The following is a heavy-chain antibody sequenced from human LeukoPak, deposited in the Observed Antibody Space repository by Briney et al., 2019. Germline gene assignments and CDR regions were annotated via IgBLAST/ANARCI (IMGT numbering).Heavy chain of an antibody. D-gene: IGHD5-24*01. V-gene: IGHV3-33*02. CDR2: MWYDGSIK. CDR3: ARGRDGYNYYYYYYMDV. Sequence: PGGSLRLSCAASGFTFSNCGMHWVRQAPGKGLEWLAIMWYDGSIKYYADSAKGRFTISRDNSKNTVFLQMNSLRAEDTAVYYCARGRDGYNYYYYYYMDVWGKGTTVTVSS. CDR1: GFTFSNCG. J-gene: IGHJ6*03.